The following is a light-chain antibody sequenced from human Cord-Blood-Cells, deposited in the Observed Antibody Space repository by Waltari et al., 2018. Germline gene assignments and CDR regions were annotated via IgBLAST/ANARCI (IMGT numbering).Light chain of an antibody. CDR3: QQYYSTPRT. V-gene: IGKV4-1*01. J-gene: IGKJ1*01. CDR1: QSVLYSSNNKNY. Sequence: DIVMTQSPDSLAVSLGERATINGKSSQSVLYSSNNKNYLAWYQQKPGQPPKLLIYWASTRESGVPDRFSGSRSGTDFTLTISSLQAEDVAVYYCQQYYSTPRTFGQGTKVEIK. CDR2: WAS.